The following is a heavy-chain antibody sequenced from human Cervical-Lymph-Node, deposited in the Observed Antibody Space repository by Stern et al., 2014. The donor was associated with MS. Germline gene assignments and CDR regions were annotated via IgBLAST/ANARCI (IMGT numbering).Heavy chain of an antibody. CDR2: ILPVLTTT. V-gene: IGHV1-69*01. CDR1: GGTFSSYA. J-gene: IGHJ4*02. D-gene: IGHD5-24*01. CDR3: VRETRHVYNFDY. Sequence: VQLVESGAEVKKPGSAVRVSCNVSGGTFSSYAISWVRQAPGQGLEWMGGILPVLTTTNYAQRFQGRVTIIADESTNIVYMELSSLTSKDSAVYYCVRETRHVYNFDYWGQGTPVIVSS.